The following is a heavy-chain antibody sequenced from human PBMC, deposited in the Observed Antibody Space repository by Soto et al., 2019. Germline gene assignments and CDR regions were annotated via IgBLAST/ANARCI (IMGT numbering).Heavy chain of an antibody. Sequence: GASVKVSCKASGYTFTSYAMHWVRQPPGQRLEWMGWINAGNGNTKYSQKFQGRVTITRDTSASTAYMELSSLRSEDTAVYYCARDRGSGWYFDYWGQGTLVTVSS. V-gene: IGHV1-3*01. CDR1: GYTFTSYA. CDR2: INAGNGNT. D-gene: IGHD6-19*01. CDR3: ARDRGSGWYFDY. J-gene: IGHJ4*02.